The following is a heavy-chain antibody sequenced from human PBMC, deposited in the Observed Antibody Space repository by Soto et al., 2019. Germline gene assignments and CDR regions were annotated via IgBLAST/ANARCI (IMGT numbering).Heavy chain of an antibody. CDR2: ISGSGATI. Sequence: EVQVLESGGGLVQPGGSLRLSCAASGFTFSSYAMSWVRQAPGKGLEWVSGISGSGATIDYADSVKGRFTISRDNSKNTLYLQMNSLRAEDTAVYYCAKVERIVVTIFYWDYWGQGTLVTVSS. CDR1: GFTFSSYA. CDR3: AKVERIVVTIFYWDY. D-gene: IGHD1-26*01. V-gene: IGHV3-23*01. J-gene: IGHJ4*02.